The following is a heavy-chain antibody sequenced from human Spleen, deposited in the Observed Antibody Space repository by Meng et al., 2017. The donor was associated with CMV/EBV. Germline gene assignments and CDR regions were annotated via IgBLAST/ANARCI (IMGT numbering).Heavy chain of an antibody. Sequence: GGSTNSSGSYWTWNRQHPGKGLEWIGYIYYSGNTYYKPSLKSRLTISLDASQNQFSLKLSSVTAADTAVYYCARTYRSIATAGSFDCWGQGTLVTVSS. CDR2: IYYSGNT. CDR1: GGSTNSSGSY. CDR3: ARTYRSIATAGSFDC. J-gene: IGHJ4*02. D-gene: IGHD6-13*01. V-gene: IGHV4-31*02.